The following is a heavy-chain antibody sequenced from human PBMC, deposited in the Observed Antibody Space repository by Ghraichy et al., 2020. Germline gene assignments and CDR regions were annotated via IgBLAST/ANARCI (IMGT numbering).Heavy chain of an antibody. CDR3: TRDRGQIYYYFNMDV. CDR2: ISSDGNTM. J-gene: IGHJ6*02. V-gene: IGHV3-11*01. D-gene: IGHD5-24*01. Sequence: GGSLRLPCAASGFTFSDYYMSWIRQAPGKGLEWVSYISSDGNTMYYADSVKGRFAISRDNSKNSVYLQMNSLRAEDTAVYYCTRDRGQIYYYFNMDVWGQGTAVTVSS. CDR1: GFTFSDYY.